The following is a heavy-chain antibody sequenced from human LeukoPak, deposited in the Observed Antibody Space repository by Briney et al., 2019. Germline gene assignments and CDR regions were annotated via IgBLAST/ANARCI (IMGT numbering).Heavy chain of an antibody. CDR1: GFTFSSYW. J-gene: IGHJ4*02. D-gene: IGHD5-12*01. Sequence: PGGSLRLSCAASGFTFSSYWMHWVRQAPGKGLVWVSRINSDGSSTSYADSVKGRFTISRDNAKNTLYLQMNSLRAEDTAVYYCGRDMSGYDRKVAFDYWGQGTLVTVSS. CDR2: INSDGSST. V-gene: IGHV3-74*01. CDR3: GRDMSGYDRKVAFDY.